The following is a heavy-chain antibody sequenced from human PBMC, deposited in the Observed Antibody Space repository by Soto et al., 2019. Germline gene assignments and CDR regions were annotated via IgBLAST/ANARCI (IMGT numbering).Heavy chain of an antibody. V-gene: IGHV3-23*01. Sequence: GALRLSCVASGFTFSSYAMNWVRQAPGKGLEWVSIISVSGDSTYYADSVKGRFTISRDNSKNTLYLQMNSLRAEATAVYYCAKGEMKTVFLIDYYYYAMDVWGQGTTVTVSS. CDR2: ISVSGDST. CDR3: AKGEMKTVFLIDYYYYAMDV. CDR1: GFTFSSYA. D-gene: IGHD3-16*02. J-gene: IGHJ6*02.